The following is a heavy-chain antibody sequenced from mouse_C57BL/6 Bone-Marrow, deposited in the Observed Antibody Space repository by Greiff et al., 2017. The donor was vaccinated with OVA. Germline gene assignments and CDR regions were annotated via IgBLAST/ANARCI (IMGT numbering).Heavy chain of an antibody. CDR1: GYTFTSYW. Sequence: QVQLQQPGAELVKPGASVKVSCKASGYTFTSYWMHWVKQRPGQGLEWLGRIHPSDSDTNYNQKFKGKATLTVDKSSSTSYMQLSSLTSEDSAVYYCAILTGFAYWGQGTLVTVSA. CDR3: AILTGFAY. D-gene: IGHD2-13*01. V-gene: IGHV1-74*01. J-gene: IGHJ3*01. CDR2: IHPSDSDT.